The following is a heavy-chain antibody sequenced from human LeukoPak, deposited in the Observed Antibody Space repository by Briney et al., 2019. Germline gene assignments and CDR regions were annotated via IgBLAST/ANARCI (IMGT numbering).Heavy chain of an antibody. CDR1: GFMFSDYG. D-gene: IGHD2-21*01. Sequence: GGSLRLSCAASGFMFSDYGMHWVRQTPGKGLEWVAVISNDGSIIYYADSVKGRFTISRDNSKNTLHLQMNSLRPDDTAVYYCAKDGPYCGGITCYFRYFDLWGRGTLVTVSS. J-gene: IGHJ2*01. V-gene: IGHV3-30*18. CDR3: AKDGPYCGGITCYFRYFDL. CDR2: ISNDGSII.